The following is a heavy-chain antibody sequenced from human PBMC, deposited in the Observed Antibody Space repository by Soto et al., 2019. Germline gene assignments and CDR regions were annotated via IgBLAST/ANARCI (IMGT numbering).Heavy chain of an antibody. J-gene: IGHJ4*02. CDR3: AKLGGWNEFDY. CDR1: GFTFSSYA. Sequence: EVQLLESGGGLVQPGGSLRLSCAASGFTFSSYAMSWVRQAPGKGLDWVSSVSNSGGSSTYYADAVKGRFTISRDDSKNTLYLQLNSLSAEDTAIYYCAKLGGWNEFDYWGQGALVSASS. V-gene: IGHV3-23*03. CDR2: SVSNSGGSST. D-gene: IGHD1-1*01.